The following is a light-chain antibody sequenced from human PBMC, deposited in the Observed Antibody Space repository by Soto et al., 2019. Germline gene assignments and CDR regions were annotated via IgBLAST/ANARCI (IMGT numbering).Light chain of an antibody. CDR1: SSNIGNNY. V-gene: IGLV1-51*01. CDR3: GMWDSSLSDARVV. J-gene: IGLJ2*01. Sequence: QSVLTQPPSVSAAPGQKVTISCSGRSSNIGNNYVSWYQQLPGTAPKLLIYDNNKRPSGIPDRFSGSKSGTSATLGITGLQTGYEADYYCGMWDSSLSDARVVFGGGTQLTVL. CDR2: DNN.